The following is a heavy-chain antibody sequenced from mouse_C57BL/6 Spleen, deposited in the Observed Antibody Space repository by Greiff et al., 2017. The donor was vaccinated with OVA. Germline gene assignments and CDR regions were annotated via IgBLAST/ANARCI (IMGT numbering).Heavy chain of an antibody. CDR2: IRLKSDNYAT. J-gene: IGHJ3*01. CDR1: GFTFSNYW. D-gene: IGHD2-4*01. Sequence: EVKLQESGGGLVQPGGSMKLSCVASGFTFSNYWMNWVRQSPEKGLEWVAQIRLKSDNYATHYAESVKGRFTISRDDSKSSVYLQMNNLRAEDTGIYYCTGRYYDYDSWFAYWGQGTLVTVSA. CDR3: TGRYYDYDSWFAY. V-gene: IGHV6-3*01.